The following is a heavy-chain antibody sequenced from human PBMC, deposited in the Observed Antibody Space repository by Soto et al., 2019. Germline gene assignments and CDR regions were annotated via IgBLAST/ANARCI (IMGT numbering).Heavy chain of an antibody. V-gene: IGHV3-48*01. D-gene: IGHD3-22*01. CDR1: GFTFSSYS. Sequence: EVQLVESGGGLVQPGGSLRLSCAASGFTFSSYSMNWVRQAPGKGLEWVSYISSSSSTIYYADSVKGRFTISRDNAKNSLNLQMNSLRGEDTAVYYCARDRAWYYYDSSGYYGDWGQGTLVTVSS. CDR2: ISSSSSTI. J-gene: IGHJ4*02. CDR3: ARDRAWYYYDSSGYYGD.